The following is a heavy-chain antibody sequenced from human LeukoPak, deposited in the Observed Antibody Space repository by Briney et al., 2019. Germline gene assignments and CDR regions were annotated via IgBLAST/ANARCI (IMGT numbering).Heavy chain of an antibody. V-gene: IGHV3-30*18. CDR3: AKEEGRLLHSAFDY. D-gene: IGHD1-26*01. J-gene: IGHJ4*02. CDR2: ISYDGSNK. Sequence: GGSLRLSCAASGFTFSSYGMHWVRQAPGKGLEWVAVISYDGSNKYYADSVKGRFTISRDNSKNTLYLQMNSLRAEDTAVYYCAKEEGRLLHSAFDYWGQGTLVTVSS. CDR1: GFTFSSYG.